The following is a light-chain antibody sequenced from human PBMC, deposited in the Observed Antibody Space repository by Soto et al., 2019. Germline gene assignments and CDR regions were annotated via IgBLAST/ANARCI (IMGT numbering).Light chain of an antibody. J-gene: IGKJ1*01. Sequence: EIVLTQSPGTLSLSPGDRATLSCRASQSVSSSYLAWYQQKPGQAPRLLIYDTSNRATGIPDRFSGSGSGTGFTLTISRLEPEDFAVYYCQQYGSSGTFGQGTKVDIK. CDR3: QQYGSSGT. V-gene: IGKV3-20*01. CDR1: QSVSSSY. CDR2: DTS.